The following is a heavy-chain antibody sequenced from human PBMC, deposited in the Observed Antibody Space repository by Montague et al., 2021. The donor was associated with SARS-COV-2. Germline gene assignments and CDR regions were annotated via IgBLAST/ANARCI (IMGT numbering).Heavy chain of an antibody. CDR2: VHYTGST. J-gene: IGHJ6*02. Sequence: SETLSLTCEVSGGSISSYYWSWIRQSPGKGLEWIGYVHYTGSTNYNPSLKTRVTMSLDRSKNQFSLILSSVTAADTAVYFCARDFDWQQDPSTDYFHYGMDVWGQGTTVIVSS. CDR1: GGSISSYY. CDR3: ARDFDWQQDPSTDYFHYGMDV. D-gene: IGHD3-9*01. V-gene: IGHV4-4*08.